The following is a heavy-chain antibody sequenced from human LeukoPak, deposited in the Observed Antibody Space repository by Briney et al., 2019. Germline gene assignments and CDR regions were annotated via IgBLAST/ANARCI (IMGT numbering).Heavy chain of an antibody. D-gene: IGHD4-17*01. CDR1: GFTFSSYA. Sequence: GGSLRLSCAASGFTFSSYAMSWVRQAPGKGLEWVSTISGSDGNTYYADSVKGRFAISRDNSKNTLYLQMNSLRAEDTAVYYCVKDLYGDYNLDYWGQGTLVTVSS. CDR2: ISGSDGNT. CDR3: VKDLYGDYNLDY. V-gene: IGHV3-23*01. J-gene: IGHJ4*02.